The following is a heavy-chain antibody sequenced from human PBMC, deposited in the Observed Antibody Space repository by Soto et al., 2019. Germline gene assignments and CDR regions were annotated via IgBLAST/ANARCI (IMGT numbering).Heavy chain of an antibody. D-gene: IGHD2-15*01. CDR1: GGSISSSSYY. CDR2: IYYSGNT. V-gene: IGHV4-39*02. CDR3: AREGGRYCTGGSCQVDY. J-gene: IGHJ4*02. Sequence: QLQLQESGPGLVKPSETLSLTCTVSGGSISSSSYYWGWIRQPPGKGLEWIGSIYYSGNTYYTPSLKSRFTISVDTSKNQFSRKRSSVTAAATAVYYCAREGGRYCTGGSCQVDYWGQGTLVTVSS.